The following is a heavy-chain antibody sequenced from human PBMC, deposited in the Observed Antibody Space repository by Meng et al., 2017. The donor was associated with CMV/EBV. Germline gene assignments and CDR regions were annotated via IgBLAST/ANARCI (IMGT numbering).Heavy chain of an antibody. D-gene: IGHD3-22*01. CDR2: IYSGGSST. V-gene: IGHV3-23*03. CDR3: AKDNSNYDSSGYLDY. J-gene: IGHJ4*02. CDR1: GFTFSSYA. Sequence: GESLKISCAASGFTFSSYAMSWVRQAPGKGLEWVSVIYSGGSSTYYADSVKGRFTISRDNSKNTLYLQMNGLRAEDTAVYYCAKDNSNYDSSGYLDYWGQGTLVTVSS.